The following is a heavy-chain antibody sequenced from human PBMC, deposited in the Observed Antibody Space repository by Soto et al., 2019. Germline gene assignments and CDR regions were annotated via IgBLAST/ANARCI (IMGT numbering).Heavy chain of an antibody. CDR2: MNPNSGNT. J-gene: IGHJ5*02. CDR3: ARGSLHYYDSSRWFDP. CDR1: GYTFTSYD. V-gene: IGHV1-8*01. D-gene: IGHD3-22*01. Sequence: ASVKVSCKASGYTFTSYDINWVRQATGQGLEWMGWMNPNSGNTGYAQKFQGRVTMTRNTSISTAYMELSSLRSEDTAVYYCARGSLHYYDSSRWFDPWGQGTLVTVSS.